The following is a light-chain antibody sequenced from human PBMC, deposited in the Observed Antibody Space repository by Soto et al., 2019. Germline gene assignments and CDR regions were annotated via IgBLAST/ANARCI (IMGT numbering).Light chain of an antibody. CDR2: DAS. Sequence: AIQLTQSPSSLSASVRDRVTITCRSSQGISSALAWYQQKPGKAPKLLIYDASSLESGVPSRFSGSGSGTDFTLTISSLQSEDFAVYYCHQYNHWLTWTFGQGTKVDI. V-gene: IGKV1-13*02. CDR3: HQYNHWLTWT. CDR1: QGISSA. J-gene: IGKJ1*01.